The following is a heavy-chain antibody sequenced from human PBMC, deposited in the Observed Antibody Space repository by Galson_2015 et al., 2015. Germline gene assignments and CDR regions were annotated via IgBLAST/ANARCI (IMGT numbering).Heavy chain of an antibody. CDR2: IYWDDDK. Sequence: PALVKPTQTLTLTCTFSGFSLSTSGVGVGWIRQPPGKALEWLALIYWDDDKRYSPSLKSRLTITKDTSKNQVALTMTNMDPVDTATYYCAHSPYSGSFYYFDYWGQGTLVTVSS. CDR1: GFSLSTSGVG. D-gene: IGHD1-26*01. CDR3: AHSPYSGSFYYFDY. V-gene: IGHV2-5*02. J-gene: IGHJ4*02.